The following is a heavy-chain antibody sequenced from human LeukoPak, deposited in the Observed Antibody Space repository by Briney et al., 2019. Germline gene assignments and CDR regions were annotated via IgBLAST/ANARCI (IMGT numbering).Heavy chain of an antibody. CDR3: ARPLMYYYGSETYFWFDP. Sequence: PGGSLRLSCAASGFTFDDYGMSWVRQAPGKGLEWVANIKQDGSEKYYVDSVKGRFTISRDNVKNSLYLQMNSLRAEDTAVYYCARPLMYYYGSETYFWFDPWGQGTPVTVSS. V-gene: IGHV3-7*01. D-gene: IGHD3-10*01. CDR1: GFTFDDYG. CDR2: IKQDGSEK. J-gene: IGHJ5*02.